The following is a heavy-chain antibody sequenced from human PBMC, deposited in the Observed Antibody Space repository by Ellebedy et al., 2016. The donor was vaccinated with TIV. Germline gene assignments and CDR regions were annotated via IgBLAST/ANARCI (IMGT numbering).Heavy chain of an antibody. CDR1: GFTFSSYG. D-gene: IGHD6-19*01. J-gene: IGHJ6*02. CDR3: ARDRVAVAGMYYYYGMDV. V-gene: IGHV3-30*03. CDR2: ISYDGSNK. Sequence: GESLKISXAASGFTFSSYGMHWVRQAPGKGLEWVAVISYDGSNKYYADSVKGRFTISRDNAKNSLYLQMNSLRAEDTAVYYCARDRVAVAGMYYYYGMDVWGQGTTVTVSS.